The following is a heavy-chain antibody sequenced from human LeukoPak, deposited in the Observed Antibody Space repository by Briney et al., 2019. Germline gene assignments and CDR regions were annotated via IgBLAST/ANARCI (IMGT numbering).Heavy chain of an antibody. CDR2: INTDGSST. V-gene: IGHV3-74*01. CDR3: ARYIVATDYFDY. D-gene: IGHD5-12*01. CDR1: GFTFSSYW. Sequence: GGSLRLSCAASGFTFSSYWMHWVRQAPGKGLVWVSRINTDGSSTSYADSVKGRFTISRDNAKNTLYLQMNSLRAEDTAVYYCARYIVATDYFDYWGQGPLVTVSS. J-gene: IGHJ4*02.